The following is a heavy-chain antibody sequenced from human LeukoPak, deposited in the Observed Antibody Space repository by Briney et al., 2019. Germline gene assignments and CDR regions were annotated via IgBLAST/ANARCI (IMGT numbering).Heavy chain of an antibody. Sequence: ASVKVSCKASGYTFTGYYMHWVRQAPGRGLEWMGWINPNTGGTNYAQKFQGRVTMTRDTSIGTAYMDLSRLRSDDTAVYYCVQFELDYWGQGTLVTVSS. J-gene: IGHJ4*02. CDR3: VQFELDY. D-gene: IGHD1-7*01. CDR2: INPNTGGT. V-gene: IGHV1-2*02. CDR1: GYTFTGYY.